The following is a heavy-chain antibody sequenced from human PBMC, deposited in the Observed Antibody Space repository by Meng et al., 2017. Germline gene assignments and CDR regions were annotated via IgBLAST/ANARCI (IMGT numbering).Heavy chain of an antibody. Sequence: HGQLVQSGVEVKKPGASVKVSCNASAHTLASDGFAWVRQAPGQGLEWMGWINAYNGYTDYAQKFLGRVTLTTDTSTNTGYMELRSLTSDDTAVYYCATRGNPYLDCWGQGTLVTVSS. CDR1: AHTLASDG. CDR2: INAYNGYT. V-gene: IGHV1-18*01. CDR3: ATRGNPYLDC. J-gene: IGHJ4*02.